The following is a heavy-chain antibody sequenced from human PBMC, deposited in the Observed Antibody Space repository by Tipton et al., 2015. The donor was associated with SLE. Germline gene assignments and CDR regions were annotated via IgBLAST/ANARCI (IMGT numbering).Heavy chain of an antibody. CDR2: INHSGST. D-gene: IGHD5/OR15-5a*01. Sequence: LRLSCAASGFTFSNYYMSWIRQAPGKGLEWIGEINHSGSTNYNPALKSRITISADTSKNHFSLKLSSVIAADTAVYYCAGVSRDAFEIWGHGTMVTVSS. J-gene: IGHJ3*02. CDR1: GFTFSNYY. V-gene: IGHV4-34*08. CDR3: AGVSRDAFEI.